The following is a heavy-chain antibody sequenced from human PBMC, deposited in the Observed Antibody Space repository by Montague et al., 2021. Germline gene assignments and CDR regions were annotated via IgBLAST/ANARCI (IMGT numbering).Heavy chain of an antibody. CDR1: GGSLSGYY. D-gene: IGHD6-19*01. Sequence: SETLSLTCGLSGGSLSGYYWAWIRQTPGKELDWMGNINHVGSAKSNPSLKNRVSISLGRSNNQFFLDLTSVTAADTAMYFCARGLFGTVNGQYSGGWYYFDKWGQGTMVTVSS. CDR3: ARGLFGTVNGQYSGGWYYFDK. J-gene: IGHJ4*02. V-gene: IGHV4-34*01. CDR2: INHVGSA.